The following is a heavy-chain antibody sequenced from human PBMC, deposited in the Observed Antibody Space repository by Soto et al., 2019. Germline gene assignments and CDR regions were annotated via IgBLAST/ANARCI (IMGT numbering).Heavy chain of an antibody. Sequence: ETLCLTCAGSGDPISSSSYHWGWIREPPGKGLEWIGSIYYRGITYYNAPLKSRVTISVDTSRNQFSLKATSVTAADTAVYYCARRTPYYGSGVGGWLDSWGQGIPVTVYS. V-gene: IGHV4-39*01. J-gene: IGHJ5*01. D-gene: IGHD3-10*01. CDR3: ARRTPYYGSGVGGWLDS. CDR2: IYYRGIT. CDR1: GDPISSSSYH.